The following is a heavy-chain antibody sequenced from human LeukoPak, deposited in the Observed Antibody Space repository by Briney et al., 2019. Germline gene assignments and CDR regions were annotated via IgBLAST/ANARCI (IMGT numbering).Heavy chain of an antibody. CDR3: ARGVLRYFGWLLTRNWFDP. CDR2: IYYSGST. J-gene: IGHJ5*02. D-gene: IGHD3-9*01. Sequence: SETLSLTCTVSGGSISSYYWSWIRQPPGKGLEWIGYIYYSGSTNYNPSLKSRVTISVDTSKNQFSLKLSSVTAADTAVYYCARGVLRYFGWLLTRNWFDPWGQGTLVTVSS. V-gene: IGHV4-59*12. CDR1: GGSISSYY.